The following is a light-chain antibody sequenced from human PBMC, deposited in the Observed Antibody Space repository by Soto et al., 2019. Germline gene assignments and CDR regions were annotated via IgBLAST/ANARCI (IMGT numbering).Light chain of an antibody. CDR2: EAS. V-gene: IGKV3-20*01. Sequence: EIVLTQSPGTLSLSPGERATLSCRASQSVRRSDLAWYQQKPGQAPRLLMYEASTRATGIPARFSGSGSGTYFTFTSSLLEPEDVAVYYCQHVADSPSTFGGGTKVDIK. CDR3: QHVADSPST. CDR1: QSVRRSD. J-gene: IGKJ4*01.